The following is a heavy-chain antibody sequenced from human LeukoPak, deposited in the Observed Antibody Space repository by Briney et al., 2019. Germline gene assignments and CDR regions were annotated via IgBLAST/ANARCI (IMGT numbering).Heavy chain of an antibody. J-gene: IGHJ4*02. V-gene: IGHV3-11*04. CDR3: ARGRGNYQPIDY. CDR1: GFTVSSNY. Sequence: PGGSLRLSCAASGFTVSSNYMSWVRQAPGKGLEGVSYISSSGSTIYYADSVKGRFTVSRDNAKNSLYLQMNSLRAEDTAVYYCARGRGNYQPIDYWGQGTLVTVSS. CDR2: ISSSGSTI. D-gene: IGHD4-11*01.